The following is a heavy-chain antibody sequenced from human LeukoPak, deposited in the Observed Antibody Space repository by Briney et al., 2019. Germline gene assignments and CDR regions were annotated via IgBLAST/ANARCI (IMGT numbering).Heavy chain of an antibody. CDR1: GFTFSSYA. D-gene: IGHD6-19*01. Sequence: GSLRLSCAASGFTFSSYAMSWVRQAPGKGLEWVSAISGSGGSTYYADSVKGRFTISRDNSKNTLYLQMNSLRAEDTAVYYCAKSPPSSGWYYYYGMDVWGQGTTVTVSS. CDR3: AKSPPSSGWYYYYGMDV. CDR2: ISGSGGST. J-gene: IGHJ6*02. V-gene: IGHV3-23*01.